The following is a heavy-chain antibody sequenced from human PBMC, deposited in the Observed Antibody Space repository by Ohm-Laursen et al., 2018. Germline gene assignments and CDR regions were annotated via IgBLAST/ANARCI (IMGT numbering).Heavy chain of an antibody. D-gene: IGHD3-10*01. CDR2: ISPYSGQT. CDR3: ARGDTYGFDY. CDR1: GYTFTGYY. Sequence: ASVKVSCKASGYTFTGYYMHWVRQAPGQGLEWMGWISPYSGQTKYALKLQGRVTMTTDTSTSTAYMDVRGLRSDDTAVYYCARGDTYGFDYWGQGTLVTVPS. V-gene: IGHV1-18*04. J-gene: IGHJ4*02.